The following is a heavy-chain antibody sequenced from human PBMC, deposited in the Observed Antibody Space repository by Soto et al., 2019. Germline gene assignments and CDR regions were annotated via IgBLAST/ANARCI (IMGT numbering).Heavy chain of an antibody. CDR3: ARGGLLWFGELSAMVY. D-gene: IGHD3-10*01. V-gene: IGHV4-34*01. CDR2: INHSGST. CDR1: GGSFSGYY. J-gene: IGHJ4*02. Sequence: SETLSLTCAVYGGSFSGYYWSWIRQPPGKGLEWIGEINHSGSTNYNPSLKSRVTISVDTSKNQFSLKLSSVTAADTAVYYCARGGLLWFGELSAMVYWGQGTLVT.